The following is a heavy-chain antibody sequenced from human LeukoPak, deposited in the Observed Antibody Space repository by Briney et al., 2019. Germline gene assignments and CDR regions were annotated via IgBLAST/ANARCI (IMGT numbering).Heavy chain of an antibody. V-gene: IGHV1-18*01. D-gene: IGHD3-9*01. CDR2: ISAYNDNT. J-gene: IGHJ4*02. CDR3: ARVHYDILTCYSYFDY. CDR1: GYTFTSYG. Sequence: GASVKVSCKASGYTFTSYGISWVRQAPGQGLEWMGWISAYNDNTNYAQKHQGRVTMTTDTSTSTAYMELRSLRSDDTAVYYCARVHYDILTCYSYFDYWGQGTLVTVSS.